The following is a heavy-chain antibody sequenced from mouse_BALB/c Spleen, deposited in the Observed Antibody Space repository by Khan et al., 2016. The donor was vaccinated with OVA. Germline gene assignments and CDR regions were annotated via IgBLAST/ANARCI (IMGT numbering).Heavy chain of an antibody. D-gene: IGHD3-2*02. V-gene: IGHV2-6-1*01. CDR2: IWSDGRT. CDR1: GFSLTSYG. J-gene: IGHJ1*01. CDR3: ARRGYPGEVGD. Sequence: QVQLKESGPGPVAPSQSLSITCTISGFSLTSYGVHWVRQPAGKGLEWLVVIWSDGRTTYNSALKSRLSISKDKSKSQVFLKVNSLQTEDTALYYCARRGYPGEVGDWGAWTTDTVSS.